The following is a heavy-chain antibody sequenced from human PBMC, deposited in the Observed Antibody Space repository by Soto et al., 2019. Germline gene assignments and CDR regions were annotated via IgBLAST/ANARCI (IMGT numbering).Heavy chain of an antibody. CDR3: ARAQEGCTNGVCCNWFDP. CDR1: GFTFGDYG. Sequence: LSLTCAASGFTFGDYGMSWVRQAPGKGLEWVSGINWNGGSTGYADSVKGRFTISRDNAKNSLYLQMNSLRAEDTALYYCARAQEGCTNGVCCNWFDPWGQGTLVTVSS. CDR2: INWNGGST. J-gene: IGHJ5*02. D-gene: IGHD2-8*01. V-gene: IGHV3-20*04.